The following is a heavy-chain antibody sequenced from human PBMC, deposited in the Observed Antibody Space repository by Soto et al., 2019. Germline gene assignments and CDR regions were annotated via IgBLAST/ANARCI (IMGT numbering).Heavy chain of an antibody. CDR2: INHSGST. Sequence: SETLSLTCAVYGGSFSGYYWSWIRQPPGKGLEWIGAINHSGSTNYNPSLKSRVTISVDTSKNQFSLKLSSVTAADTAVYYCARRTTAHNWFDPWGQGTLVTVSS. CDR3: ARRTTAHNWFDP. D-gene: IGHD4-17*01. J-gene: IGHJ5*02. V-gene: IGHV4-34*01. CDR1: GGSFSGYY.